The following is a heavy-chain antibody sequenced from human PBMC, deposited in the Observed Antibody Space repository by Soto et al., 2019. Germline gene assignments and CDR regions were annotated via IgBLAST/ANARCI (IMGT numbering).Heavy chain of an antibody. CDR3: ATTLGGYEEFYYYYYMDV. V-gene: IGHV1-18*01. CDR1: GCTFTSYG. J-gene: IGHJ6*03. Sequence: GASVKVSCKAAGCTFTSYGISWVRQAPGQGLEWMGWISAYNGNTNYAQKLQGRVTMTTDTSTSTAYMELRSLRSDDTAVYYCATTLGGYEEFYYYYYMDVWGKGTTVTVSS. CDR2: ISAYNGNT. D-gene: IGHD5-12*01.